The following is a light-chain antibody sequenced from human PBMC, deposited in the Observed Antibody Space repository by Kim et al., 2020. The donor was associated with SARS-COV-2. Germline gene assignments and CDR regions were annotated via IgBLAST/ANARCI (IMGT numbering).Light chain of an antibody. V-gene: IGKV3-20*01. CDR2: HAS. CDR1: QCVRGNY. J-gene: IGKJ1*01. CDR3: QQYDISWT. Sequence: LCQGETATPSCRASQCVRGNYLAWYQHKPGQAPRLLIYHASSRATGIPDRFSGSASETDFTLTISRLEPEDFAVYYCQQYDISWTFGQGAKVDIK.